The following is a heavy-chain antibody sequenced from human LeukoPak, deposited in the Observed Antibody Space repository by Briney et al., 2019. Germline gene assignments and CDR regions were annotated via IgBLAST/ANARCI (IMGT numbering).Heavy chain of an antibody. J-gene: IGHJ4*02. CDR3: AKDIGSYYDY. V-gene: IGHV3-23*01. D-gene: IGHD3-10*01. Sequence: GGSLRLSCAASGFTFSNYGMSWVRQAPGKGLEWVSAISGSGVTTYYADSVKGRFTISRDNSKNTLYLEMNSLRAEDTAVYYCAKDIGSYYDYWGQGILVTVSS. CDR1: GFTFSNYG. CDR2: ISGSGVTT.